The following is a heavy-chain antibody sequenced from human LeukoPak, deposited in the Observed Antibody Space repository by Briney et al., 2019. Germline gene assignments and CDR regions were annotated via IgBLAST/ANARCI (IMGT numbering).Heavy chain of an antibody. CDR3: AREYYGSGSYYDGYYFDF. CDR1: GYTFTSYD. J-gene: IGHJ4*02. D-gene: IGHD3-10*01. V-gene: IGHV1-69*06. CDR2: IIPAFGTT. Sequence: GASVKVSCKASGYTFTSYDINWVRQAPGQGLEWMGLIIPAFGTTHYAQRFQGRVTITSDKSTTTAYMELGSLRSEDTAVYYCAREYYGSGSYYDGYYFDFWGQGTLVTVSS.